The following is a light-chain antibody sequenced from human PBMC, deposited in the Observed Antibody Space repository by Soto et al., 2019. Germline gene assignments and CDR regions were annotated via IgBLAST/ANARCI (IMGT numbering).Light chain of an antibody. CDR2: DVS. J-gene: IGLJ3*02. CDR3: SSYTSSSTWV. CDR1: SSDVGGYNY. V-gene: IGLV2-14*01. Sequence: QPVLTQPASVSGSPGQSITISCTGTSSDVGGYNYVSWYQQHPGKVPKLMIYDVSTRPSGVSNRFSGSKSGDTASLTISGLQAEDEADYYCSSYTSSSTWVFGGGTKLTVL.